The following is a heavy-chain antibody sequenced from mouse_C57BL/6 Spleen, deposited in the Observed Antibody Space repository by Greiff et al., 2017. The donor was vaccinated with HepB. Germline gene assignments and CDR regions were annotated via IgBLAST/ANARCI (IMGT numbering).Heavy chain of an antibody. CDR1: GYAFSSSW. Sequence: VQLQQSGPELVKPGASVKISCKASGYAFSSSWMNWVKQRPGKGLEWIGRIYPGDGDTNYNGKFKGKATLTADKSSSTAYMQLSSLTSEDSAVYCCARYRDGNFDYWGQGTTLTVSS. V-gene: IGHV1-82*01. D-gene: IGHD2-1*01. CDR2: IYPGDGDT. CDR3: ARYRDGNFDY. J-gene: IGHJ2*01.